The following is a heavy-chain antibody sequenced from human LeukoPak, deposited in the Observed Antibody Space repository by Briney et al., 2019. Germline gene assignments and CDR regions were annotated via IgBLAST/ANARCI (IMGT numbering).Heavy chain of an antibody. CDR1: GGSISSSNW. J-gene: IGHJ4*02. V-gene: IGHV4-4*02. CDR3: AIYYYDSSGYYKFDY. CDR2: IYHSGST. D-gene: IGHD3-22*01. Sequence: PSGTLSLTCAVSGGSISSSNWWSWVRPPPGKGLEWIGEIYHSGSTNYNPSLKSRVTISVDKSKNQFSLKLSSVTAADTAVYYCAIYYYDSSGYYKFDYWGQGTLVTVSS.